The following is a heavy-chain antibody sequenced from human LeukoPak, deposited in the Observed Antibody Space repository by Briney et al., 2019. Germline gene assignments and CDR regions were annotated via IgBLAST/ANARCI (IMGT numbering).Heavy chain of an antibody. Sequence: SVKVSRKASGYTFTSYGISWVRQAPGQGLEWMGGIIPIFGTANYAQKFQGRVTITADESTSTAYMELSSLRSEDTAVYYCARALGVGWFDPWGQGTLVTVSS. CDR1: GYTFTSYG. CDR2: IIPIFGTA. D-gene: IGHD3-16*01. CDR3: ARALGVGWFDP. V-gene: IGHV1-69*13. J-gene: IGHJ5*02.